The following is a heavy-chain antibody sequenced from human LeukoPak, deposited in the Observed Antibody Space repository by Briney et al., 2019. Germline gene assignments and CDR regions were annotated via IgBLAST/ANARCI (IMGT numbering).Heavy chain of an antibody. CDR2: ISGSSSTI. Sequence: PGGSLRLSCAAPGFTFSSYSMNWVRRAPGKGLEWVSYISGSSSTIYYADSVKGRFTISRDNAKNSLYLQMNSLRDEDTAVYYCARDSTATSSPIDYWGQGTLVTVSS. CDR1: GFTFSSYS. CDR3: ARDSTATSSPIDY. J-gene: IGHJ4*02. V-gene: IGHV3-48*02.